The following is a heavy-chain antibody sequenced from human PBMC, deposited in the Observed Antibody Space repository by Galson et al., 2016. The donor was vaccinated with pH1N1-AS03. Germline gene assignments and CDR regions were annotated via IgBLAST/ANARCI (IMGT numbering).Heavy chain of an antibody. J-gene: IGHJ3*01. D-gene: IGHD2-21*01. CDR2: IDCRGMA. CDR1: GDSITSENYF. Sequence: TLSLTCTVSGDSITSENYFWSWIRQPPGKGLEWIAYIDCRGMAYYNPSFTGRVTLLIDTSNNQFSLNLRSLTAADPAMYYCAREVNVVAESDAFDVWGQGTMVTVSS. V-gene: IGHV4-30-4*08. CDR3: AREVNVVAESDAFDV.